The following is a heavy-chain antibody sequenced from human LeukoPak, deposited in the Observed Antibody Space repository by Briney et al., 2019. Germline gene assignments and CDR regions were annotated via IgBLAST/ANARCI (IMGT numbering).Heavy chain of an antibody. D-gene: IGHD2-2*01. V-gene: IGHV4-59*12. CDR3: ARPRYCSSTSCPTYYYYMDV. CDR2: IYYSGST. J-gene: IGHJ6*03. Sequence: PSETLSLTCTVSGGSISSYYWSWIRQPPGKGLEWIGYIYYSGSTNYNPSLKSRVTMSVDTSKNQFSLKLSSVTAADTAVYYCARPRYCSSTSCPTYYYYMDVWGKGTTVTVSS. CDR1: GGSISSYY.